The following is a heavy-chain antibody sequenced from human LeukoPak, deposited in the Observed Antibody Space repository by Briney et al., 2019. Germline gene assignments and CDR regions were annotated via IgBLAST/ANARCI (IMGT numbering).Heavy chain of an antibody. J-gene: IGHJ4*02. CDR1: GFTFSSYA. Sequence: PGGSLKLSCAASGFTFSSYAMSWVRQAPGKGLEWVSAISGSGGSTYYADSVKGRFTISRDNSKNTLYLQMNSLRAEDTAVYYCAKVAELLWLGGGFDYWGQGTLVTVSS. CDR3: AKVAELLWLGGGFDY. V-gene: IGHV3-23*01. D-gene: IGHD3-10*01. CDR2: ISGSGGST.